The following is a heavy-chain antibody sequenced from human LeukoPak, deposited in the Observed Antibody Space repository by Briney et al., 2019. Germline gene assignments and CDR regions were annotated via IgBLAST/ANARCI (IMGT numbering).Heavy chain of an antibody. V-gene: IGHV1-69*13. J-gene: IGHJ6*02. CDR3: ARREVYCSGGSCYNYRPHAYYGMDV. Sequence: ASVKVSCKASGGTFSSYAISWERQAPGQGLEWMGGIIPIFGTANYAQKFQGRVTITADESTSTAYMELSSLRSEDTAVYYCARREVYCSGGSCYNYRPHAYYGMDVWGQGTTVTVSS. CDR2: IIPIFGTA. CDR1: GGTFSSYA. D-gene: IGHD2-15*01.